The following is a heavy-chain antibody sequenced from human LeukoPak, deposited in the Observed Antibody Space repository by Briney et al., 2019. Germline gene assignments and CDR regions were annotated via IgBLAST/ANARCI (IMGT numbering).Heavy chain of an antibody. V-gene: IGHV4-39*01. D-gene: IGHD3-10*01. Sequence: SETLSLTCSVSGVSVSSSDYYWAWIRQPPGKGLEWVGNVYYTGRNDYNPSLKSRVTMSVDTSRNQFSLKRSFVAAADTAVYYCARRVFGSGRQDYWGQGTLVTVSS. CDR3: ARRVFGSGRQDY. CDR2: VYYTGRN. J-gene: IGHJ4*02. CDR1: GVSVSSSDYY.